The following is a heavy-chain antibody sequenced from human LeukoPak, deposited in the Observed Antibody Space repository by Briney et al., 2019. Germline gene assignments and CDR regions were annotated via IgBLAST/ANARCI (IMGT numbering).Heavy chain of an antibody. CDR1: GFTFSSYW. D-gene: IGHD6-13*01. V-gene: IGHV3-74*01. CDR2: INSDGSST. J-gene: IGHJ5*02. CDR3: AIPHPIKAAAGP. Sequence: GGSLRLSCAASGFTFSSYWMHWVRQAPGKGLVWVSRINSDGSSTSYADSVKGRFTISRDNAKNTLYLQMNSLRAEDTAVYYCAIPHPIKAAAGPWGQGTLVTVSS.